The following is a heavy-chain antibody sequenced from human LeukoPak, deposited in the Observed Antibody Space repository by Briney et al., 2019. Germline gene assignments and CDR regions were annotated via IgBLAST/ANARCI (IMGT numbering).Heavy chain of an antibody. CDR2: INGDGSTT. J-gene: IGHJ6*02. Sequence: GGSLRLSCAASGFTFRTYWVHWVRQAPGKGLVWVSRINGDGSTTTYADSVKGRFTISTDSAKSTLYLQMNSLRADDTAMYYCAKGAPYYYAMDVWGQGTTVTVSS. V-gene: IGHV3-74*01. CDR3: AKGAPYYYAMDV. CDR1: GFTFRTYW.